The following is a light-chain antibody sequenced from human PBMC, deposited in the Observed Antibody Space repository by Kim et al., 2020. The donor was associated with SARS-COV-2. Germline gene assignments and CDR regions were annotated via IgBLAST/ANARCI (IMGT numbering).Light chain of an antibody. V-gene: IGKV1-39*01. CDR2: TAS. Sequence: DIQMTQSPSSLSASVGDRVTITCRASQDISRYLNWYQQKPGKAPKLLIYTASSLQSGVPSRFTGSGSETDFTLTITSLQPEDSATSYCQQTSSAPRTFGQGTKVDIK. CDR3: QQTSSAPRT. J-gene: IGKJ1*01. CDR1: QDISRY.